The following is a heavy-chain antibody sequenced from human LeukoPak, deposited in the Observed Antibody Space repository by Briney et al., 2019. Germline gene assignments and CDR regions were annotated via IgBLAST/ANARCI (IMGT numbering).Heavy chain of an antibody. J-gene: IGHJ4*02. CDR3: ARDQSSAYYYGSGSSPGY. V-gene: IGHV3-74*01. Sequence: GGSLRLSCAASGFTFSSYWMHWVRQAPGKGLAWVSRINSDGSSTSYADSVKGRFTISRDSAKNTLYLQMNSLRAEDTAVYYCARDQSSAYYYGSGSSPGYWGQGTLVTVSS. CDR1: GFTFSSYW. CDR2: INSDGSST. D-gene: IGHD3-10*01.